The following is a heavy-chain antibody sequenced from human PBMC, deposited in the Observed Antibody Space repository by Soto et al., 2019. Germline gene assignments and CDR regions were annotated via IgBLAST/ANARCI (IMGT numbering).Heavy chain of an antibody. CDR1: GGSISSYY. CDR3: ARTRAVAGTSSVIDY. CDR2: IYYSGST. V-gene: IGHV4-59*01. D-gene: IGHD6-19*01. J-gene: IGHJ4*02. Sequence: PSETLSLTCTVSGGSISSYYWSWIRQPPGKGLEWIGYIYYSGSTNYNPSLKSRVTISVDTSKNQFSLKLSSVTAADTAVYYCARTRAVAGTSSVIDYWGQGTLVTVSS.